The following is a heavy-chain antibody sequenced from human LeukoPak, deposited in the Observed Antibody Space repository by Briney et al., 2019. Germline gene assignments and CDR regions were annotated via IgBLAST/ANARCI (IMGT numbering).Heavy chain of an antibody. J-gene: IGHJ4*02. CDR3: AKDTGYSSSWYFDY. D-gene: IGHD6-13*01. V-gene: IGHV3-23*01. CDR1: GFTFSSYA. Sequence: PGGSLRLSCAASGFTFSSYAMSWVRQAPGEGLEWVSAISGSGGSTYYADSVKGRFTISRDNSKNTLYLQMNSLRAEDTAVYYCAKDTGYSSSWYFDYWGQGTLVTVSS. CDR2: ISGSGGST.